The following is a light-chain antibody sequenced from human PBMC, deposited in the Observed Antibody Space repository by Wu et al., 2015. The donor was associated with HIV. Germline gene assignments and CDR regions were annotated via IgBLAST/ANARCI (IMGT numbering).Light chain of an antibody. CDR3: QQFGSSPQVT. J-gene: IGKJ4*01. CDR2: GAS. V-gene: IGKV3-20*01. Sequence: EIVLTQSPGTLSLSPGERATLSCRASQSVSSPYLAWYQQKPGQAPRLLIYGASSRATGIPDRFSGSGSGTDFTLTISRLEPEDSAVYFCQQFGSSPQVTFGGGTKGGDQ. CDR1: QSVSSPY.